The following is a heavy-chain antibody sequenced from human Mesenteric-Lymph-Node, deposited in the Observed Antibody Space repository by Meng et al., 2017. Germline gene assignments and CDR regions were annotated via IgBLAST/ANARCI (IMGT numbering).Heavy chain of an antibody. CDR2: INPNSGGT. Sequence: ASVKVSCKASGYTFAGHYMHWVRQAPGQGLEWMGWINPNSGGTNYAQKFQGRVTMTRDTSMSTVYMELSRLRSDDTAVYYCAREVSSSWYRAFDIWGQGTMVTVSS. D-gene: IGHD6-13*01. J-gene: IGHJ3*02. CDR3: AREVSSSWYRAFDI. V-gene: IGHV1-2*02. CDR1: GYTFAGHY.